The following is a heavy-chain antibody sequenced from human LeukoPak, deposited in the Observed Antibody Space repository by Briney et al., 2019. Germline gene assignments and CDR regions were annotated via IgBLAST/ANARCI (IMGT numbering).Heavy chain of an antibody. CDR1: GYTFTGYY. Sequence: GASVKVSCKASGYTFTGYYMHWVRQAPGQGPEWMGWINPNSGGTNYAQKFQGRVTMTRDTSISTAYMELSRLRSDDTAVYYCARVRGSSLRHKNYDYWGQGTLVTVSS. D-gene: IGHD2-15*01. CDR3: ARVRGSSLRHKNYDY. CDR2: INPNSGGT. J-gene: IGHJ4*02. V-gene: IGHV1-2*02.